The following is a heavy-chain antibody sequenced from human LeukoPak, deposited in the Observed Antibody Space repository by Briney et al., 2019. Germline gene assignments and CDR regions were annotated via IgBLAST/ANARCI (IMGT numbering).Heavy chain of an antibody. D-gene: IGHD6-19*01. V-gene: IGHV3-30*02. J-gene: IGHJ4*02. CDR2: IRYDGGNK. Sequence: GGSLRLSCAASGFTFSSYGMHWVRQAPGKGLEWVACIRYDGGNKYYGDSVKGRFTISRDNSKNTLDLQMNSLRAEDTAVYYCAKQASRAAVAAKYYFDYWGQGTLVTVSS. CDR3: AKQASRAAVAAKYYFDY. CDR1: GFTFSSYG.